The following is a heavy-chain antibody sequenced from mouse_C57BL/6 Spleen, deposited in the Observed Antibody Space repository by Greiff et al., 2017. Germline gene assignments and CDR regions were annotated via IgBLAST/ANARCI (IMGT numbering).Heavy chain of an antibody. Sequence: EVKLVESGGGLVQSGRSLRLSCATSGFTFSDFYMEWVRQAPGKGLEWIAASRNKANDYTTEYSASVKGRFIVSRDTSQSILYLQMNALRAEDTAIYYCARDAYYSNYVLAYWGQGTLVTVSA. CDR2: SRNKANDYTT. V-gene: IGHV7-1*01. D-gene: IGHD2-5*01. CDR3: ARDAYYSNYVLAY. J-gene: IGHJ3*01. CDR1: GFTFSDFY.